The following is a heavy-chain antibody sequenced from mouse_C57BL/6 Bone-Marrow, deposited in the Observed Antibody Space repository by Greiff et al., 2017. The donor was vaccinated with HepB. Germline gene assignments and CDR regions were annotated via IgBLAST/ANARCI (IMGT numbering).Heavy chain of an antibody. Sequence: VHLVESGPELVKPGASVKLSCKASGYTFTSYDINWVKQRPGQGLEWIGWIYPRDGSTKYNEKFKGKATLTVDTSSSTAYMELHSLTSEDSAVYFCASPYYFDYWGQGTTLTVSS. CDR2: IYPRDGST. V-gene: IGHV1-85*01. J-gene: IGHJ2*01. CDR3: ASPYYFDY. CDR1: GYTFTSYD.